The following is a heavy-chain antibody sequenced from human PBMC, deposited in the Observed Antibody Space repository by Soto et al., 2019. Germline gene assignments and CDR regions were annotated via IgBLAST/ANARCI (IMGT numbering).Heavy chain of an antibody. Sequence: PGGSLRLSCAASGFTLSTYSLNWVRQAPGKGLEWVAVISYDGSNKYYADSVKGRFTISRDNSKNTLYLQMNSLRAEDTAVYYYARDDTYYDFWPTYGMDVWGQGTTVTVSS. D-gene: IGHD3-3*01. V-gene: IGHV3-30*03. CDR3: ARDDTYYDFWPTYGMDV. CDR2: ISYDGSNK. CDR1: GFTLSTYS. J-gene: IGHJ6*02.